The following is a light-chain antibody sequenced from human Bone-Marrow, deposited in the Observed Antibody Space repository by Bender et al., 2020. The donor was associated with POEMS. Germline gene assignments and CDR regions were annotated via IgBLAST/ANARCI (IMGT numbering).Light chain of an antibody. V-gene: IGLV2-14*01. Sequence: QSALTQPASLSGSPGQSITISCTGTSSDIGASNFVSWFQQHPGKVPKVIIYGVSNRPSAISNRFSASKSGNTASLTISGLQAEDEADYYCTSYTSSKTWVFGGGTRLTVL. CDR3: TSYTSSKTWV. CDR1: SSDIGASNF. CDR2: GVS. J-gene: IGLJ3*02.